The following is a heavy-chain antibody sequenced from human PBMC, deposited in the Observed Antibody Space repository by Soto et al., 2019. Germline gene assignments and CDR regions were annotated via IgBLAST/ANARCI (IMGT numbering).Heavy chain of an antibody. J-gene: IGHJ6*02. D-gene: IGHD2-2*01. CDR3: AILTPSDCSTTSCHIPYYYYGMDV. Sequence: GESLKISCKGSGYSFTSYWISWVRQMPGKGLEWMGRIDPSDSYTNYSPSFQGHVTISADKSISTAYLQWSSLKASDTAMYYCAILTPSDCSTTSCHIPYYYYGMDVWGQGTTVTVSS. CDR2: IDPSDSYT. CDR1: GYSFTSYW. V-gene: IGHV5-10-1*01.